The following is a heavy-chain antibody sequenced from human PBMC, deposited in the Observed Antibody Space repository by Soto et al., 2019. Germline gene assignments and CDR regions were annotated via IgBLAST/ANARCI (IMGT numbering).Heavy chain of an antibody. CDR1: EGTLSSYA. D-gene: IGHD3-10*01. V-gene: IGHV1-69*01. CDR2: IIPIFGTA. CDR3: ASPNIGVRGGKNYGMDV. J-gene: IGHJ6*02. Sequence: QVQLVQSGAEVKKPGSSVKVSCKASEGTLSSYAISWVRQAPGQGLEWMGGIIPIFGTANYAQKFQGRVTITADESTSTAYMELSSLRSEDTAVYYCASPNIGVRGGKNYGMDVWGQGTTVTVSS.